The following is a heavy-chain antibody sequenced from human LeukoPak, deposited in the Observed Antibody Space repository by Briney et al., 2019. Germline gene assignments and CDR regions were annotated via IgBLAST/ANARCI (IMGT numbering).Heavy chain of an antibody. CDR1: GFTFSSYG. J-gene: IGHJ5*02. D-gene: IGHD3-3*01. Sequence: PGGSLRLSCAASGFTFSSYGMSWVRQAPGKGLEWVSAISGSGGSTYYADSVKGRFTISRDNSKNTLYLQMNSLRAEDTAVYYCAKDRPGSLRITIFGVVTPPGWFDPWGQGTLVTVSS. CDR3: AKDRPGSLRITIFGVVTPPGWFDP. CDR2: ISGSGGST. V-gene: IGHV3-23*01.